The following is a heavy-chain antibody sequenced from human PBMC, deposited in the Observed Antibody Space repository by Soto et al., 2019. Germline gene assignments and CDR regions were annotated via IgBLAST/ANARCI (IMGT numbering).Heavy chain of an antibody. CDR3: ASSWLHSSGWGYYFDY. J-gene: IGHJ4*02. CDR2: INHSGST. D-gene: IGHD6-19*01. Sequence: SETLSLTCAVYGGXFSGYYWSWIRQPPGKGLEWIGEINHSGSTNYNPSLKSRVTISVDTSKNQFSLKLSSVTAADTAVYYCASSWLHSSGWGYYFDYWGQGTLVTVSS. V-gene: IGHV4-34*01. CDR1: GGXFSGYY.